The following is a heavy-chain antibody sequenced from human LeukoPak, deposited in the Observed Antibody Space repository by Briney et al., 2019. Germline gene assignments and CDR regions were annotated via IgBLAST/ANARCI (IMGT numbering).Heavy chain of an antibody. CDR1: GGSISSYY. CDR3: ASTRDSSGWYDY. D-gene: IGHD6-19*01. Sequence: PSETLSLTCTVSGGSISSYYLSWIRQPPGKGLEWIGYIYYSGSTNYNPSLKSRVTISVDTSKNQFSLKLSSVTAADTAVDYCASTRDSSGWYDYWGQGTLVTVSS. V-gene: IGHV4-59*08. CDR2: IYYSGST. J-gene: IGHJ4*02.